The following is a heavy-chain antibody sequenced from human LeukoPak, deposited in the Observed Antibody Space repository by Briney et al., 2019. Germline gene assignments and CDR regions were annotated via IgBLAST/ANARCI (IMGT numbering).Heavy chain of an antibody. Sequence: GGSLRLSCAASGFTFSSYAMSWVRQAPGKGLEWVSAISGSGGSTYYADSVKGRFTISRDNSKNTLYLQMNSLRAEDTAVYYXXXXXXFGELLSPYFDYWGQGTLVTVSS. J-gene: IGHJ4*02. CDR1: GFTFSSYA. D-gene: IGHD3-10*01. V-gene: IGHV3-23*01. CDR3: XXXXXFGELLSPYFDY. CDR2: ISGSGGST.